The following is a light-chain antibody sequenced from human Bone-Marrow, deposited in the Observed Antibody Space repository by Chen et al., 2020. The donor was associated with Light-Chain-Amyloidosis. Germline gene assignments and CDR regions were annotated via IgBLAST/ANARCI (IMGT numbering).Light chain of an antibody. V-gene: IGLV2-14*03. J-gene: IGLJ3*02. CDR3: TSYRSGSTPVM. CDR2: DVS. Sequence: QSALTQPASVSGSPGQSITISCTGTSNDVGGYTHVSWYQQHPGKAPKLLIYDVSNRPSGVSNRFSGSKSGNTASLTISGLQAEDEAHYYCTSYRSGSTPVMFGGGTKVTVL. CDR1: SNDVGGYTH.